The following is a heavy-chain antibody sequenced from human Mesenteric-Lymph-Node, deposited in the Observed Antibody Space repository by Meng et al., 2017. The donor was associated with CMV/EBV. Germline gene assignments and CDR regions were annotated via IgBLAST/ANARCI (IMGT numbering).Heavy chain of an antibody. J-gene: IGHJ4*02. CDR2: INPSGVST. CDR1: AYPYSTYY. Sequence: KASAYPYSTYYMYWVRQAPGQGLEWMAVINPSGVSTTYAQKFQGRLSVTRDTSTSIVYMELSSLRSEDTAVYYCARDYYDGSAYPDYWGQGTLVTVSS. D-gene: IGHD3-22*01. V-gene: IGHV1-46*01. CDR3: ARDYYDGSAYPDY.